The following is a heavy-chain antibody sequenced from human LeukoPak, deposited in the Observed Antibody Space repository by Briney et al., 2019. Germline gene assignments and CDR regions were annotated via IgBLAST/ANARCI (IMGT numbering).Heavy chain of an antibody. V-gene: IGHV4-39*07. CDR3: ARNGDYSQDF. CDR1: GGSISSSSYF. Sequence: SETLSLTCTVSGGSISSSSYFWGWIRQPPGKGLEWIAEIHHSGNTNYNPSLKSRVTISVDKSRDHFSLTLNSVTAADTAVYYCARNGDYSQDFWGQGTLVTVSS. CDR2: IHHSGNT. D-gene: IGHD2-15*01. J-gene: IGHJ4*02.